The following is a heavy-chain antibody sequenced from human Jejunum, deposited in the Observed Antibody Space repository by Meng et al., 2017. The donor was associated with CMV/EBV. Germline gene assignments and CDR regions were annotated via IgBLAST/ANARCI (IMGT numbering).Heavy chain of an antibody. CDR1: FNKYG. Sequence: FNKYGIGWVRQAPGQGVEWMGWISVYTGDTNFAQKFQGRVTLAADTSTDTAYMELKNLQSDDTAVYYCMRDLIVAARLGGGDDAFDLWGQGTLVTVSS. D-gene: IGHD2-21*01. V-gene: IGHV1-18*01. CDR3: MRDLIVAARLGGGDDAFDL. J-gene: IGHJ3*01. CDR2: ISVYTGDT.